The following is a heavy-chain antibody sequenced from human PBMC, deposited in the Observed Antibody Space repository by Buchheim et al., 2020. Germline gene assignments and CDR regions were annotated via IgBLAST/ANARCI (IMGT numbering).Heavy chain of an antibody. J-gene: IGHJ5*02. Sequence: QVQLQQWGAGLLKPSETLSLTCAVYGGSFSGYYWSWIRQPPGKGLEWIGEINHSGSTNCNPSLKSRVTISVDTSKNQFSLKLSSVTAADTAVYYCARHRDHYYDSSGYGPWGQGTL. CDR2: INHSGST. V-gene: IGHV4-34*01. CDR1: GGSFSGYY. CDR3: ARHRDHYYDSSGYGP. D-gene: IGHD3-22*01.